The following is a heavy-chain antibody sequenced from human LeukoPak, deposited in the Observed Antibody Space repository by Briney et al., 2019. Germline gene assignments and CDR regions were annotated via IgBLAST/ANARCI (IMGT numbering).Heavy chain of an antibody. Sequence: GGSLRLSCAASGFTFSTYRMAWVRRAPGKGLEWVATITEDGSGKYHADSVRGRFTVSRDNTNKLLFLQMNSLRAEDTAVYHCAKARYSSGLDYWGQGTLVSVSS. J-gene: IGHJ4*02. D-gene: IGHD6-19*01. CDR3: AKARYSSGLDY. V-gene: IGHV3-7*01. CDR2: ITEDGSGK. CDR1: GFTFSTYR.